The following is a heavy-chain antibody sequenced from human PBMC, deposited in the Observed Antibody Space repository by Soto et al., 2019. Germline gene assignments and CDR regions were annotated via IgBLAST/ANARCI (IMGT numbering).Heavy chain of an antibody. CDR3: ARSQGGSSSLDIYYYYYYGMDV. J-gene: IGHJ6*02. D-gene: IGHD2-15*01. Sequence: QVQLVQSGAEVKKPGSSVKVSCKAPGGTFSSYAISWVRQAHGQGLEWMGGIIPIFGTANYAQKFQGRVTITADESTSTGYLELSSLRSEDTAVYYCARSQGGSSSLDIYYYYYYGMDVWGQGTTVTVSS. V-gene: IGHV1-69*01. CDR2: IIPIFGTA. CDR1: GGTFSSYA.